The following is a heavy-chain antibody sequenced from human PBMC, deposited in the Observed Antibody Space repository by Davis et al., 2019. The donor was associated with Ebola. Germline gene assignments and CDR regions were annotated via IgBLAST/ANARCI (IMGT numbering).Heavy chain of an antibody. CDR2: SYYRVTT. Sequence: SETLSLTCAVSGGSFSTYDWSWARQPQGNGLDSAGYSYYRVTTHYNPSLWGRVTISVYTSKKHFSRKLGSVTAADTAVYYCARGSQWLGPDYWGQGTLVTVSS. D-gene: IGHD6-19*01. CDR3: ARGSQWLGPDY. CDR1: GGSFSTYD. V-gene: IGHV4-59*01. J-gene: IGHJ4*02.